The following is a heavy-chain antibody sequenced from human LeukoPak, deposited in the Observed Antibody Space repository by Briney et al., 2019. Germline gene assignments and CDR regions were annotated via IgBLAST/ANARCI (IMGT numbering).Heavy chain of an antibody. CDR2: ISYDGSNK. V-gene: IGHV3-30-3*01. Sequence: GGSLRLSCAASGFTFSSYAMHWVRQAPGKGLEWVAVISYDGSNKYYADSVKGRFTISRDNPKNTLYLQMNSLRAEDTAVYYCAREGERTYYDFWSGRGAFDIWGQGTMVTVSS. CDR3: AREGERTYYDFWSGRGAFDI. CDR1: GFTFSSYA. D-gene: IGHD3-3*01. J-gene: IGHJ3*02.